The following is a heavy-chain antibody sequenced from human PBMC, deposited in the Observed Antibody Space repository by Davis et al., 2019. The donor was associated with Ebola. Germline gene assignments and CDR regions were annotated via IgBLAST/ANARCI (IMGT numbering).Heavy chain of an antibody. D-gene: IGHD2-15*01. J-gene: IGHJ5*02. CDR2: IRTSNGET. CDR3: ARDWDCTGGSCRNCFDP. V-gene: IGHV1-18*01. CDR1: GYTFSDYG. Sequence: ASVKVSCKASGYTFSDYGISWVRQAPGQGLEWMGWIRTSNGETKLAQNLQGSVTMTTDRSTSTVYMDLRSLTSDDTAVYYCARDWDCTGGSCRNCFDPWGQGTQVIVSA.